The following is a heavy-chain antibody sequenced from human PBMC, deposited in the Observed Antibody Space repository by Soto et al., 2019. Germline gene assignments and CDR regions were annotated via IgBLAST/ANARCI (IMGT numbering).Heavy chain of an antibody. J-gene: IGHJ4*02. CDR2: ITSTSTYI. Sequence: EVQLVESGGGLVKPGGSLRLSCADSGFTFSSYTMHWVRQAPGKGLEWVASITSTSTYIYYTDSLKGRFTISRDNAKNSLYLQMNSLGPGDTAVYYCARDGARDRGDKGFDYWGQGTVVTVSS. D-gene: IGHD2-21*02. CDR3: ARDGARDRGDKGFDY. V-gene: IGHV3-21*01. CDR1: GFTFSSYT.